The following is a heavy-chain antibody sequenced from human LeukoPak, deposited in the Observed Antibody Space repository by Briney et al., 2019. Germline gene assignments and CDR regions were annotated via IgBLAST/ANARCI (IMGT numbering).Heavy chain of an antibody. D-gene: IGHD6-19*01. V-gene: IGHV1-3*03. CDR1: GYTFTSYT. J-gene: IGHJ4*02. CDR3: AREYSSGWYETGFDY. CDR2: INAGNGNT. Sequence: ASVKVSCKASGYTFTSYTMHWVRQAPGQRLEWMGWINAGNGNTKYSQEFQGRVTITRDTSASTAYMGLSSLRSEDMAVYYCAREYSSGWYETGFDYWGQGTLVTVSS.